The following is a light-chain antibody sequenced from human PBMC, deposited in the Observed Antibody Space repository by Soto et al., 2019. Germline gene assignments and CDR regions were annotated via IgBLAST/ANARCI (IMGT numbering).Light chain of an antibody. CDR2: EVN. CDR1: SSDVGAHDY. V-gene: IGLV2-8*01. CDR3: SSYGGTYKGVV. J-gene: IGLJ2*01. Sequence: QSALTQPPSASGSPGQSVTISCTGTSSDVGAHDYVSWYQQYPGKAPKLMIYEVNKRSSGVPDRFSASKSGNTASLTVSGLQAEDEADYYCSSYGGTYKGVVFGGGTKLTVL.